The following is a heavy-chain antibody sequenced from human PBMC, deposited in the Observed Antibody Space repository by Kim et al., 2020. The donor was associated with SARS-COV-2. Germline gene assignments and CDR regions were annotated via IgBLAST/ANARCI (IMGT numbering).Heavy chain of an antibody. CDR2: IYSGGST. D-gene: IGHD2-8*01. J-gene: IGHJ4*02. Sequence: GGSLRLSCAASGFTVSSNYMSWVRQAPGKGLEWVSVIYSGGSTYYADSVKGRFTISRDNSKNTLYLQMNSLRAEDTAVYYCARDEFCTNGVCYRGLFDYWGQGTLVTVSS. V-gene: IGHV3-66*01. CDR3: ARDEFCTNGVCYRGLFDY. CDR1: GFTVSSNY.